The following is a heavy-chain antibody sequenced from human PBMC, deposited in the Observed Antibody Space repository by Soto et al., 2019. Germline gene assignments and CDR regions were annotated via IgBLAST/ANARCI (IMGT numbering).Heavy chain of an antibody. CDR1: GFNFGNYA. J-gene: IGHJ4*02. Sequence: VLLVESGGGLVQPGRSLRLSCAVSGFNFGNYAMHWVRQAARTGREWVAAINWNSDTVANAGSVLGRFTIFRANAKKSLPLQMNELTTADTALYYCAIDTGVTPSYIDSWGQGILVTVSS. V-gene: IGHV3-9*01. CDR3: AIDTGVTPSYIDS. CDR2: INWNSDTV.